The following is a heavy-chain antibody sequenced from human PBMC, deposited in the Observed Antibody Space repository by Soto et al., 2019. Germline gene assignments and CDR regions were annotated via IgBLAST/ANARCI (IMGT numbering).Heavy chain of an antibody. Sequence: GGSLRLSCAASGFTVSSNYMSWVRQAPGKGLEWVSVIYSGGSTYYADSVKGRFTISRDNSKNTLYLQMNSLRAEDTAVYYCARVGGIAAAGTFDYWGQGTLVTVSS. CDR2: IYSGGST. J-gene: IGHJ4*02. CDR1: GFTVSSNY. CDR3: ARVGGIAAAGTFDY. D-gene: IGHD6-13*01. V-gene: IGHV3-66*01.